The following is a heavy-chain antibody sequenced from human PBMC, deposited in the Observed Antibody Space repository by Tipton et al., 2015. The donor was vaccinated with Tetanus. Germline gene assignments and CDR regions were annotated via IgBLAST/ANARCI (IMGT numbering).Heavy chain of an antibody. Sequence: TLSLTCTVSGGSISSSSYYWGWIRQPPGKGLEWIGSIYYSGSTYYNPSLKSRVTISVDTSKNQFSLKLSSVTAADTAVYYCARRSGGYWGQGTLVTVSS. D-gene: IGHD3-10*01. CDR3: ARRSGGY. CDR1: GGSISSSSYY. J-gene: IGHJ4*02. CDR2: IYYSGST. V-gene: IGHV4-39*01.